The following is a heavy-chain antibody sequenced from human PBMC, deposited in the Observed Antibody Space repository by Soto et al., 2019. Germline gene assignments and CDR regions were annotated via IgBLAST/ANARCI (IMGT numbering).Heavy chain of an antibody. D-gene: IGHD2-21*02. V-gene: IGHV4-34*01. CDR3: ARGRGGDGSGWGEFDY. CDR1: GGSFSGYY. CDR2: INHSGST. J-gene: IGHJ4*02. Sequence: QVQLQQWGAGLLKPSETLSLTCAVYGGSFSGYYWSWIRQPPGKGLEWIGEINHSGSTNYNPSLKSRVTISVDTSKNQFALKLSSVTAAATAVYYCARGRGGDGSGWGEFDYWGQGTLVTVSS.